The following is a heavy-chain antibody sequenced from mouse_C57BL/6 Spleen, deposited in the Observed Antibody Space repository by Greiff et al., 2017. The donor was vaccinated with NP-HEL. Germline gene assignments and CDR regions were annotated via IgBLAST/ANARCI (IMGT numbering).Heavy chain of an antibody. D-gene: IGHD1-1*01. Sequence: QVQLQQSGAELVRPGTSVKMSCKASGYTFTNYWIGWAKQRPGQGLEWIGDIYPGGGYTNYNEKFKGKATLTADKSSSTAYMQFSSLTSEDSAIYYCARSNGSSYGDWGKGTTLTVSS. CDR1: GYTFTNYW. CDR2: IYPGGGYT. J-gene: IGHJ2*01. V-gene: IGHV1-63*01. CDR3: ARSNGSSYGD.